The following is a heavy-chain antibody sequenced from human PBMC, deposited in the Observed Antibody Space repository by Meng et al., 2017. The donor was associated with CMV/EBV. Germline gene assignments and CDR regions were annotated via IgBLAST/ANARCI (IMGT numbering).Heavy chain of an antibody. CDR1: GTNLNTYW. D-gene: IGHD3-3*01. CDR2: IYSDGITT. Sequence: GESLKISCAVSGTNLNTYWMHWVRQVPGKGLVWLSRIYSDGITTRYADSVKGRFTISRDNTKNTLYLQMNSLRAEDTAVYYCAKGIFGVVGAGYYYYYGMDVWGQGTTVTVSS. V-gene: IGHV3-74*01. J-gene: IGHJ6*02. CDR3: AKGIFGVVGAGYYYYYGMDV.